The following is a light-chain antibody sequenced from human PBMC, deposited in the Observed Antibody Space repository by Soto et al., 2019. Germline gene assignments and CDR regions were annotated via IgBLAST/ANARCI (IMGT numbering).Light chain of an antibody. CDR3: QQRSNWPQNT. V-gene: IGKV3-11*01. Sequence: EIVLTQSPATLSLSPGERATLSCRASQSVSSYLAWYQQKPGQAPRLLIYDASNRATGIPARFSGSGSGTDFTPTISSLEPEDFAVYYCQQRSNWPQNTFGQGTKLEIK. CDR1: QSVSSY. J-gene: IGKJ2*01. CDR2: DAS.